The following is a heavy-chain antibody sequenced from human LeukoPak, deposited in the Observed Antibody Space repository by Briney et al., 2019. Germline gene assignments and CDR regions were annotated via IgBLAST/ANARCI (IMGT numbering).Heavy chain of an antibody. Sequence: GGSLRLSXAASGFTFSSYGMHWVRQAPGKGLEWVAFIRYDGSNKYYADSVKGRFTISRDNSKNTLYLQMNSLRAEDTAVYYCAKEGTYGDFIDLPDYWGQGTLVTVSS. D-gene: IGHD4-17*01. CDR3: AKEGTYGDFIDLPDY. J-gene: IGHJ4*02. V-gene: IGHV3-30*02. CDR1: GFTFSSYG. CDR2: IRYDGSNK.